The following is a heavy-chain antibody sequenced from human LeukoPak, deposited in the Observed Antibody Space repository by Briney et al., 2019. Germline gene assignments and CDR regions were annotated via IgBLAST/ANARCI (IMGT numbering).Heavy chain of an antibody. V-gene: IGHV3-15*01. J-gene: IGHJ3*02. D-gene: IGHD2/OR15-2a*01. CDR2: IKSKTDGGTT. CDR1: GFTFSNAW. Sequence: GGSLRLSCAAPGFTFSNAWMSWVRQAPGKGLEWVGRIKSKTDGGTTDYAAPVKGRFTISRDNSKNTLNLQMGSLRTEDMAVYYCAREAIGISRRGGFDIWGQGTMVTVSS. CDR3: AREAIGISRRGGFDI.